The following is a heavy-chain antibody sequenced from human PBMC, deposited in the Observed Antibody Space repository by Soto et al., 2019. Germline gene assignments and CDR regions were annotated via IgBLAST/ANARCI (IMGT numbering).Heavy chain of an antibody. J-gene: IGHJ4*02. CDR2: ISAYNGNT. D-gene: IGHD6-13*01. CDR1: GYTFTSYG. V-gene: IGHV1-18*01. Sequence: ASVKVSCKASGYTFTSYGISWVRQAPGQGLEWMGWISAYNGNTNYAQKLQGRVTMTTDTSTSTAYMELRSLRSDDTAVYYCARDIGSSWTVYYFDYWGQGTLVTVSS. CDR3: ARDIGSSWTVYYFDY.